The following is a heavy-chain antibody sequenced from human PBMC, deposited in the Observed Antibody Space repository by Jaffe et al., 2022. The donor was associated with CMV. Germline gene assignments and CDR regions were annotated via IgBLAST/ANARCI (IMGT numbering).Heavy chain of an antibody. CDR1: GYTFTGYY. J-gene: IGHJ5*02. CDR2: INPNSGGT. Sequence: QVQLVQSGAEVKKPGASVKVSCKASGYTFTGYYMHWVRQAPGQGLEWMGWINPNSGGTNYAQKFQGRVTMTRDTSISTAYMELSRLRSDDTAVYYCARVRDFWSVNGEGDWFDPWGQGTLVTVSS. D-gene: IGHD3-3*01. CDR3: ARVRDFWSVNGEGDWFDP. V-gene: IGHV1-2*02.